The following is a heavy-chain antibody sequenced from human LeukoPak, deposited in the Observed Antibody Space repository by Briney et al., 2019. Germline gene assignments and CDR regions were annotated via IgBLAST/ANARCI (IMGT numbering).Heavy chain of an antibody. CDR3: ATPVGAYWYFDL. D-gene: IGHD1-26*01. CDR1: GGTFSTFG. CDR2: IIPILDIT. J-gene: IGHJ2*01. V-gene: IGHV1-69*04. Sequence: SVKVSCKVSGGTFSTFGISWVRQAPGQGLEWMGRIIPILDITKYARRFQGRVTITADKSSSTAYMELSSLRSDDTAVYYCATPVGAYWYFDLWGRGTLVTVSS.